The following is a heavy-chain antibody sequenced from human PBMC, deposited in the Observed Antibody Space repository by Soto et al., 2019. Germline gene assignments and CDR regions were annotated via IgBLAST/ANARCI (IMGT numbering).Heavy chain of an antibody. CDR1: EGSSIGFS. D-gene: IGHD6-13*01. J-gene: IGHJ4*01. CDR3: EWEECMGYSSRGSDF. V-gene: IGHV4-59*01. CDR2: INYSGST. Sequence: PCSVVEGSSIGFSWHRIRKNPGKGLEWIGYINYSGSTNYNPSLKSRVTISVDTSKNQFSLKLSSVTAADTAVYFCEWEECMGYSSRGSDFRGHGTLVTVSS.